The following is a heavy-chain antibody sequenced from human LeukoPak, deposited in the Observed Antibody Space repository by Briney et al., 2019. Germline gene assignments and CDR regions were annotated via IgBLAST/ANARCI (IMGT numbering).Heavy chain of an antibody. D-gene: IGHD1-26*01. CDR3: ARDGSPLKRGDY. CDR2: ISSSSTTT. CDR1: GFTFSSYS. J-gene: IGHJ4*02. V-gene: IGHV3-48*02. Sequence: HPGGSLRLSCAASGFTFSSYSMNWVRQAPGKGLEWVSYISSSSTTTYYTDSVKGRFTISRDNAKNSLYLQMNSLRDEDTAVYFCARDGSPLKRGDYWGQGTLVTVSS.